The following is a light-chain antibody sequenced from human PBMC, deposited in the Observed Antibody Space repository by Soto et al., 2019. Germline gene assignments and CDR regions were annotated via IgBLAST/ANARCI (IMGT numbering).Light chain of an antibody. V-gene: IGKV3-15*01. Sequence: VVMTQSPATLSVSPGERATLSCRASQSVRSNLAWYQQKPGQAPRLLIYGASTRATGIPAKFSASGSGTEFTLTISSLQSEDFAVYYCQQYNDWWTFGQGTKVEIK. CDR3: QQYNDWWT. CDR2: GAS. J-gene: IGKJ1*01. CDR1: QSVRSN.